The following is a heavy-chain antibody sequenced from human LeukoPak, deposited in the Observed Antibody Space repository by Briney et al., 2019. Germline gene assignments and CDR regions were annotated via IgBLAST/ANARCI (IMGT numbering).Heavy chain of an antibody. CDR3: AKVASGATPYFDY. D-gene: IGHD1-26*01. CDR2: ISYDGSNK. J-gene: IGHJ4*02. CDR1: GFTFSSYG. V-gene: IGHV3-30*18. Sequence: GGSLRLSCAASGFTFSSYGMHWVRQAPGKGLEWVAVISYDGSNKYYADSVKGRFTISRDNSKNTLYLQMNSLRAEDTAVYYCAKVASGATPYFDYWGQGTLVTVSS.